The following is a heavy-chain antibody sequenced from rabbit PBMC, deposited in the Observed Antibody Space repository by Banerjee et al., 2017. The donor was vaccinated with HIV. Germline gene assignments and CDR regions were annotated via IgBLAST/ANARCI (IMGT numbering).Heavy chain of an antibody. V-gene: IGHV1S47*01. CDR1: GSDISSNA. D-gene: IGHD6-1*01. CDR2: IYSSNGDK. CDR3: AREAYSYGDAGYAYGDGMDL. Sequence: QEQLVESGGGLVQPEGSLTLTCKASGSDISSNAMCWVRQAPGKGLELIACIYSSNGDKWYASWVNGRFTISRSTSLNTVDLKMTSLTVADTATYFCAREAYSYGDAGYAYGDGMDLWGPGTLAPS. J-gene: IGHJ6*01.